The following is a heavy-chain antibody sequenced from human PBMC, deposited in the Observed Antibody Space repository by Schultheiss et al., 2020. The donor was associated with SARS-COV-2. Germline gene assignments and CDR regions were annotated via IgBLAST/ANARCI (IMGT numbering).Heavy chain of an antibody. V-gene: IGHV3-13*01. CDR2: IGTAGDT. Sequence: GESLKISCAASGFTFSSYDMHWVRQATGKGLEWVSAIGTAGDTYYPGSVKGRFTISRDNSKNTLYLQMNSLRAEDTAVYYCATGRGGSPDYWGQGTLVTVSS. D-gene: IGHD3-9*01. J-gene: IGHJ4*02. CDR1: GFTFSSYD. CDR3: ATGRGGSPDY.